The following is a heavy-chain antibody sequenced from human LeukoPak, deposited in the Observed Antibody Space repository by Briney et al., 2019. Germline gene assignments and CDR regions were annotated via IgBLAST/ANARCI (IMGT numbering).Heavy chain of an antibody. V-gene: IGHV3-33*01. D-gene: IGHD3-10*01. CDR1: GFTFSKNG. Sequence: PGGSPRLSCAASGFTFSKNGMHWVRQAPGKGLEWVAVIYYDGSNKFSTDSVKGRFTISRDNSKNALYLQMDSLRVEDTAVYYCARDRGYGSGAMDVWGQGTTVTVSS. J-gene: IGHJ6*02. CDR3: ARDRGYGSGAMDV. CDR2: IYYDGSNK.